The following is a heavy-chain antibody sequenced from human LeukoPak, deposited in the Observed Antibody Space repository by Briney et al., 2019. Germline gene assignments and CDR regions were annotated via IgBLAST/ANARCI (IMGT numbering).Heavy chain of an antibody. CDR2: IKSKTDGGTT. J-gene: IGHJ4*02. CDR1: GFTFSNAW. V-gene: IGHV3-15*01. CDR3: TTENYDILTGYFPFDY. D-gene: IGHD3-9*01. Sequence: NPGGSLRLSCAASGFTFSNAWMSWVRQAPGKGLEWVGHIKSKTDGGTTDYAAPVKGRFTISRDDSKNTLYLQMNSLKTEDTAVYYCTTENYDILTGYFPFDYWGQGTLVTVSS.